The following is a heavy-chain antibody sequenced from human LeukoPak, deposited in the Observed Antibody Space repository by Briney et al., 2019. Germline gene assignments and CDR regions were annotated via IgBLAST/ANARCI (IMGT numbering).Heavy chain of an antibody. V-gene: IGHV4-59*01. Sequence: SETLSLTCAVSGVSISSYYWSWIRQPPGKGLEWIGYIYYSGSTNYNPSLKSRVTISVDTSKNQFSLKLSSVTAADTAVYYCAIDPFGELTLDYWGQGTLVTVSS. CDR1: GVSISSYY. CDR2: IYYSGST. CDR3: AIDPFGELTLDY. J-gene: IGHJ4*02. D-gene: IGHD3-10*01.